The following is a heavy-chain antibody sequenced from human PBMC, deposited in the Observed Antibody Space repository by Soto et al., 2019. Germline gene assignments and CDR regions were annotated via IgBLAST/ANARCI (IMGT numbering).Heavy chain of an antibody. CDR3: ARRSNDNGYYYYYMDV. CDR1: GYSFTSYW. Sequence: LGESLKISCKGSGYSFTSYWIGWVRQMPGEGLEWMGIIYPGDSDTRYSPSFQGQVTISADKSISTAYLQWSSLKASDTAMYYCARRSNDNGYYYYYMDVWGKGTTVTVS. V-gene: IGHV5-51*01. CDR2: IYPGDSDT. J-gene: IGHJ6*03. D-gene: IGHD1-1*01.